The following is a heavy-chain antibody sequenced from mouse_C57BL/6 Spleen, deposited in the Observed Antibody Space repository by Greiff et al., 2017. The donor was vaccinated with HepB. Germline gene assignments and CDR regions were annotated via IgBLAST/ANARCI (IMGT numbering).Heavy chain of an antibody. D-gene: IGHD2-3*01. CDR2: INPNNGGT. J-gene: IGHJ2*01. Sequence: DVQLQESGPELVKPGASVKIPCKASGYTFTDYNMDWVKQSHGKSLEWIGDINPNNGGTIYNQKFKGKATLTVDKSSSTAYMELRSLTSEDTAVYYCARRDYDGYTYWGQGTTLTVSS. V-gene: IGHV1-18*01. CDR1: GYTFTDYN. CDR3: ARRDYDGYTY.